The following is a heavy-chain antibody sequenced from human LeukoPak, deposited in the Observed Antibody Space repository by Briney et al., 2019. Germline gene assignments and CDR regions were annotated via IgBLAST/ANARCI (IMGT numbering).Heavy chain of an antibody. CDR3: ATVAGDCSGGRCYLLRFDY. V-gene: IGHV3-21*01. CDR1: GFIFSSYT. Sequence: GGSLRLSCAASGFIFSSYTMNWVRQAPGKGLEWVSSISSSSSYIYYADSVKGRFTISRDNAKNSLYLQMNNLRGDDTAVYYCATVAGDCSGGRCYLLRFDYWGQGTLVTVSS. CDR2: ISSSSSYI. D-gene: IGHD2-15*01. J-gene: IGHJ4*02.